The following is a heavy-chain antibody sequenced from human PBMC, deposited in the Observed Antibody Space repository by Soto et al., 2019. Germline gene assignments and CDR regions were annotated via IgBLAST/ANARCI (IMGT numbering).Heavy chain of an antibody. Sequence: QVQLVESGGGVVQPGRSLRLSCAASGFTFSSYGMHWVRQAPGKGLEWVAVIWYDGSNKYYADSVKGLFTISRDNSKNTLYLQMNGLRVEDTAVYYCARDEYSSGGSCFVAVDYWGQGTLVTVSS. CDR3: ARDEYSSGGSCFVAVDY. CDR1: GFTFSSYG. D-gene: IGHD2-15*01. J-gene: IGHJ4*02. V-gene: IGHV3-33*01. CDR2: IWYDGSNK.